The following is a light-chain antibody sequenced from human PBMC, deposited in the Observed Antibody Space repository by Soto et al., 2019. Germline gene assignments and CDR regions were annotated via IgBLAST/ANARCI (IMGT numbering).Light chain of an antibody. CDR2: GAS. CDR3: QQYGNSPWT. J-gene: IGKJ1*01. V-gene: IGKV3-20*01. Sequence: ESVLTQSPGTLSLSPGEGATLSCRASQSVSSSYLAWYQQKPGQAPRLLIYGASNRATGIPDRFRGSGSGTDFTLTISRLEPEDFAVYYCQQYGNSPWTFGQGTNVEIK. CDR1: QSVSSSY.